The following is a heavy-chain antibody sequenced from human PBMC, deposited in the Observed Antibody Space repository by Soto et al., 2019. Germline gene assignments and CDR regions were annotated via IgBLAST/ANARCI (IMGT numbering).Heavy chain of an antibody. V-gene: IGHV3-13*01. CDR1: GFTFSRYD. CDR3: ARVVSCSGRTCPHYYMDV. J-gene: IGHJ6*03. CDR2: IGTASDT. D-gene: IGHD2-15*01. Sequence: PGGSLRLSCAASGFTFSRYDMNWVRQPAGKGLEWVSAIGTASDTYYSDSVKGRFTTSRENAKNSLYLQMNSLRAGDTGVYYFARVVSCSGRTCPHYYMDVWGKGTTVTVSS.